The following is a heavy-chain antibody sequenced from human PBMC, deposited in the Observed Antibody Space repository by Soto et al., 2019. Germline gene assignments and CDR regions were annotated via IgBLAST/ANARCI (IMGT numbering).Heavy chain of an antibody. V-gene: IGHV3-23*01. CDR3: AETALGWFSAFDI. Sequence: EVQLLESGGGLVQPGGSLRLSCAASGFTFSSYAMSWVRQAPGKGLEWVSAISGSGGTTYYAGSVKGRFTFSRDNSKSTLYLQMNSLRAEDQAGYYCAETALGWFSAFDIWGQGTMVTVSS. J-gene: IGHJ3*02. CDR2: ISGSGGTT. CDR1: GFTFSSYA. D-gene: IGHD6-19*01.